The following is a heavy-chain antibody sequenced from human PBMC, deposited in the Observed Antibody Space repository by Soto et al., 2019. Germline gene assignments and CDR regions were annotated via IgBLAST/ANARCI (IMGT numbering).Heavy chain of an antibody. CDR2: ISYDGSNK. CDR3: AKERGYRHREADY. Sequence: QVQLVESGGGVVQPGRSLRLSCAASGFTFSSYGMHWVRQAPGKGLEWVAVISYDGSNKYYADSVKGRFTISRDNSKNTLYLQMNSLRAEDTAVYYCAKERGYRHREADYWGQGTLVTVSS. CDR1: GFTFSSYG. J-gene: IGHJ4*02. V-gene: IGHV3-30*18. D-gene: IGHD2-2*01.